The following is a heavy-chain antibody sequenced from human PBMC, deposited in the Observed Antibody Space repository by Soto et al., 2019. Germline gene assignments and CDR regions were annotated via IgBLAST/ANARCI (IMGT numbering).Heavy chain of an antibody. V-gene: IGHV1-69*13. CDR1: GGTCSSYA. Sequence: SVKVSCKAAGGTCSSYAISWVRQAPGQGLEWMGGIIPIFGTANYAQKFQGRVTITADESTSTAYMELSSLRSEDTAVYYCARDKLPGSGSYDYWGQGTLVTVSS. J-gene: IGHJ4*02. D-gene: IGHD3-10*01. CDR3: ARDKLPGSGSYDY. CDR2: IIPIFGTA.